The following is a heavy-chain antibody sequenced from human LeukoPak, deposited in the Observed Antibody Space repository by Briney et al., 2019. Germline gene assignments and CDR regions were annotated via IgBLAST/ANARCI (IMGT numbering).Heavy chain of an antibody. Sequence: GGSLRLSCAASGFTFNNYAVHWVRQAPGEGLEWVAVISYDGRNKYYADSVKGRFTVSRDNSMNTLYLQMNSLRAEDTAVYYCARRASYYDSSGVDYWGQGTLVTVSS. CDR1: GFTFNNYA. CDR3: ARRASYYDSSGVDY. V-gene: IGHV3-30*01. D-gene: IGHD3-22*01. J-gene: IGHJ4*02. CDR2: ISYDGRNK.